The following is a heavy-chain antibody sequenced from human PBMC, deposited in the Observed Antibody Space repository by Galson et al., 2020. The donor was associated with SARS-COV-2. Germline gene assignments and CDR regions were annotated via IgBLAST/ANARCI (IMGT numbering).Heavy chain of an antibody. J-gene: IGHJ6*02. Sequence: ETSETLSLTCTVSGGSISSYYWTWIRQPAGKGLEWIGRIYTSGSTNYNPSLKSRVTMSVDTSNNQFSLKLSSVTAADTAVYYCARGAGYCTRSSCYLEYGRDVWGQGTTVTVSS. D-gene: IGHD2-2*01. CDR3: ARGAGYCTRSSCYLEYGRDV. V-gene: IGHV4-4*07. CDR2: IYTSGST. CDR1: GGSISSYY.